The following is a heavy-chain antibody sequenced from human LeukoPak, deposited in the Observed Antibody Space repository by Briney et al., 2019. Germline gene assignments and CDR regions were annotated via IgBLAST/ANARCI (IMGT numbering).Heavy chain of an antibody. CDR1: GYTFTGYY. CDR3: AREGYCSSTSCYLDY. Sequence: ASLKVSCKASGYTFTGYYMHWVRQAPGQGLGWMGWINPNSGGTNYAQKFQGRGTIIRETAISTAYMQLSRLRSADTAVYYCAREGYCSSTSCYLDYWGQGALVTVSS. CDR2: INPNSGGT. D-gene: IGHD2-2*01. J-gene: IGHJ4*02. V-gene: IGHV1-2*02.